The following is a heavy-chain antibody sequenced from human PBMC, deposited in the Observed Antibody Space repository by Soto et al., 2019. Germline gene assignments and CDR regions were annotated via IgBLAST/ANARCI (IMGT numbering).Heavy chain of an antibody. J-gene: IGHJ4*02. V-gene: IGHV4-30-2*01. CDR2: TPVSGYT. Sequence: QLQLQESGSGLVKPSQTLSLNSAVSGVSISDGGYSWSWIRQPPGKGLEWIGYTPVSGYTYYNPSLTGRVTLSVDRSRNQFSLNLRSMTAADTAVYYRARSPFYGSKGHFDYWGQGTLVSVSS. D-gene: IGHD3-10*01. CDR3: ARSPFYGSKGHFDY. CDR1: GVSISDGGYS.